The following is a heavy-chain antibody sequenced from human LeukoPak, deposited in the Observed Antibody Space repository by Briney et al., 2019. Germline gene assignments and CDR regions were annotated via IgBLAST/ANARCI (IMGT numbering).Heavy chain of an antibody. CDR2: VYYSGTT. V-gene: IGHV4-39*07. CDR3: ARGTLYSGWSYYFDY. CDR1: GGSISLSYYY. D-gene: IGHD6-19*01. J-gene: IGHJ4*02. Sequence: PSETLSLTCSVSGGSISLSYYYWGWIRQPPGKALGWMGSVYYSGTTSYNPSLKSRVTISVDMSKNHFSLRLSSVTAADTAMYYCARGTLYSGWSYYFDYWGQGSQVTVSS.